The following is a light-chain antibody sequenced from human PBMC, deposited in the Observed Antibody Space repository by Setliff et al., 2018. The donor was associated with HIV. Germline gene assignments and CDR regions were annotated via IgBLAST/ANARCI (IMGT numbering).Light chain of an antibody. Sequence: QSALTQPASVSGSPRQSITISCTGTSSDVGGYDSVSWYQQHPGKVPKLLISDVSNRPSGVSDRFSGPKSGNTASLTISGLRTEDEADYYCNSFTNTSGRVFGTGTKVTVL. CDR3: NSFTNTSGRV. CDR1: SSDVGGYDS. V-gene: IGLV2-14*03. CDR2: DVS. J-gene: IGLJ1*01.